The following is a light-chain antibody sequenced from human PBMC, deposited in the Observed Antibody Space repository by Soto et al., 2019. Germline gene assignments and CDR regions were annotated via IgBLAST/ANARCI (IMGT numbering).Light chain of an antibody. CDR3: AAWDDSLSGRL. CDR1: SSNIGTNY. V-gene: IGLV1-47*01. J-gene: IGLJ2*01. Sequence: QSVLTQPPSASGTPGQGVTISCSGSSSNIGTNYVFWYQQLPGTTPKLLIYRNNQRPSGVPDRSSGSNSGTSASLAISGLRSDDEADNYCAAWDDSLSGRLFGGGTKLTVL. CDR2: RNN.